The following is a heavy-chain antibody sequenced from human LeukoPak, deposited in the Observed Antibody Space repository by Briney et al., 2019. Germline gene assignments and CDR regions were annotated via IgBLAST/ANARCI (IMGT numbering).Heavy chain of an antibody. J-gene: IGHJ4*02. Sequence: PGGSLRLSCAASGFTFSSYSMNWVRQAPGKGLEWVSSISSSSSYIYYADSVKGRFTISRDNAKNSLYLQMNSLRAEDTAVYYYVTRRPHSYGYVLDYWGQGTLVTVSS. D-gene: IGHD5-18*01. CDR2: ISSSSSYI. CDR3: VTRRPHSYGYVLDY. V-gene: IGHV3-21*01. CDR1: GFTFSSYS.